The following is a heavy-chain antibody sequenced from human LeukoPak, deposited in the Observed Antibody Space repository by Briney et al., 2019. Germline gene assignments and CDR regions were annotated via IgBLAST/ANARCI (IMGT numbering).Heavy chain of an antibody. D-gene: IGHD3-9*01. Sequence: SETLSLTCTVSGYSISSGYYWGWIRQPPGKGLEWIGSIYHSASTYYNPSLKSPVTISVDTSKNQFSLKLSSVTAADTAVYYCARGGYYNILTNFRSRISGFDYWGQGTLVTVSS. CDR1: GYSISSGYY. J-gene: IGHJ4*02. CDR3: ARGGYYNILTNFRSRISGFDY. V-gene: IGHV4-38-2*02. CDR2: IYHSAST.